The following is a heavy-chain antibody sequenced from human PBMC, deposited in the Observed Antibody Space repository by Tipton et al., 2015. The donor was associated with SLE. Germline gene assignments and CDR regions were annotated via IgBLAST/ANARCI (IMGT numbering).Heavy chain of an antibody. V-gene: IGHV4-4*07. CDR1: GGSISSYY. J-gene: IGHJ4*02. CDR2: IYSSGST. Sequence: TLSLTCTVSGGSISSYYWSWIRQPAGKGLDWIGRIYSSGSTNYNPPLQSRVTISVDTSKNQFSLKLSSVTAADTAVYYCARGQAVAGSYCFDYWGQGRLVTVSS. D-gene: IGHD6-19*01. CDR3: ARGQAVAGSYCFDY.